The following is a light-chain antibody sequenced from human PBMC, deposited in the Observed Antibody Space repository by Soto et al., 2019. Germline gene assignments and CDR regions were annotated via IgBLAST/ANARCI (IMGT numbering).Light chain of an antibody. CDR1: QSISSRY. CDR3: QQYYNAPPRA. V-gene: IGKV3-20*01. Sequence: ESVLTQSPGTLSLSPGERATLACRASQSISSRYLAWYQQKPGQAPRVLIYGASSRATGSQHRFIGSGSGTDFTLTISRLEPEDFAVYFCQQYYNAPPRAFGQGTKVEIK. CDR2: GAS. J-gene: IGKJ2*01.